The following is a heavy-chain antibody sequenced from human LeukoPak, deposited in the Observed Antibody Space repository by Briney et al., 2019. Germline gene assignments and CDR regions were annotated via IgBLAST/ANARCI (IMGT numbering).Heavy chain of an antibody. CDR2: INHSGST. V-gene: IGHV4-34*01. CDR1: GGSFSGYY. D-gene: IGHD3-10*01. Sequence: SETLSLTCAVYGGSFSGYYWSWIRQPPGKGLEWIGEINHSGSTNYNPSLKSRVTISVDTSKNQFSLKLSSVTAADTAVYYCARQEGSGSHNPDYWGQGTLVTVSS. CDR3: ARQEGSGSHNPDY. J-gene: IGHJ4*02.